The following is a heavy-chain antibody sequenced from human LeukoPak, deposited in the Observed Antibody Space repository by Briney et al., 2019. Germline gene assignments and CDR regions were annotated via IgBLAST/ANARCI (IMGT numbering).Heavy chain of an antibody. CDR3: AKEGTGSHSQWDFDF. Sequence: GGSLRLSCAGSGVISRNYGMHWVRQAPGQGLQWVAVILDGGTQLYYADSVKGRFTISRDNCESTMYLQRNSLRVEDTAVYCCAKEGTGSHSQWDFDFWGQGTMVTVPS. J-gene: IGHJ3*01. CDR2: ILDGGTQL. CDR1: GVISRNYG. D-gene: IGHD1-26*01. V-gene: IGHV3-30*18.